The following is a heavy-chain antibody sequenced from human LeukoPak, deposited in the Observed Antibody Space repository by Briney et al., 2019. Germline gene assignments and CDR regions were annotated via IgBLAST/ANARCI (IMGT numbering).Heavy chain of an antibody. J-gene: IGHJ5*02. CDR2: INPNSGGT. Sequence: GASVKVSCTASGYTFTGYYMHWVRQAPGQGLEWMGRINPNSGGTNYAQKFQGRVTMTRDTSISTAYMELSRLRSDDTAVYYCARALRPIVVVVAATHWFDPWGQGTLVTVSS. D-gene: IGHD2-15*01. V-gene: IGHV1-2*06. CDR3: ARALRPIVVVVAATHWFDP. CDR1: GYTFTGYY.